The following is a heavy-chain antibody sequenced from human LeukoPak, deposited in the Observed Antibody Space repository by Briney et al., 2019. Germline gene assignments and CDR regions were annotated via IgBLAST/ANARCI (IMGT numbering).Heavy chain of an antibody. V-gene: IGHV4-4*02. CDR2: IYHSGST. CDR3: ARVLGVLFYYYGSGSYYFDY. D-gene: IGHD3-10*01. Sequence: ASETLSLTCAVSGGSISSSNWWSWVRQPPGKGLEWIGEIYHSGSTNYNPSLKSRVTISVDTSKNQFSLKLSSVTAADTAVYYCARVLGVLFYYYGSGSYYFDYWGQGTLVTVSS. J-gene: IGHJ4*02. CDR1: GGSISSSNW.